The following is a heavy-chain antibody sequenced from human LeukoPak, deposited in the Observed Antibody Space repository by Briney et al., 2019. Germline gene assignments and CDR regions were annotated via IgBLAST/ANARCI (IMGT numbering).Heavy chain of an antibody. V-gene: IGHV1-69*02. J-gene: IGHJ5*02. Sequence: ASVKVSCKASGYTFTAYYMHWVRQAPGQGLEWMGRIIPVLDITKHAQKFQGRVTITADKSTSTAYMELSSLRSDDTAVYYCARSGSGFADWFDPWGQGTLVTVSS. CDR3: ARSGSGFADWFDP. CDR1: GYTFTAYY. CDR2: IIPVLDIT. D-gene: IGHD6-19*01.